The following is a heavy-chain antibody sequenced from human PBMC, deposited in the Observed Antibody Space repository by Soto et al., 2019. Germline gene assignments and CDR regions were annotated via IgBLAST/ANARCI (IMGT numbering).Heavy chain of an antibody. CDR2: IYSDGSST. V-gene: IGHV3-74*01. CDR1: GFTFSYYW. D-gene: IGHD1-26*01. CDR3: ARGDRGAFDL. J-gene: IGHJ3*01. Sequence: EVQLVESGGGLVQPGESLRLSCAASGFTFSYYWMHWVRQAPGKGLVWVSRIYSDGSSTTYADSVKGRFSISRDNARKSVYLRLNSRSAEDTAVYYCARGDRGAFDLWGQGTVLTVSS.